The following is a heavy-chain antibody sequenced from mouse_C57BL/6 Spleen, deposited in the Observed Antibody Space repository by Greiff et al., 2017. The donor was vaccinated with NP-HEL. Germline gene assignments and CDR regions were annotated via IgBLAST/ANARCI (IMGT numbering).Heavy chain of an antibody. J-gene: IGHJ4*01. Sequence: EVQLQESGPGLVKPSQSLSLTCSVTGYSITSGYYWNWIRQVPGNKLEWMGYISYDGSNNYNPSLKNRISITRDTSKNQFFLKLNSVTTEDTATYYCARDGDYWGQGTSVTVSS. CDR2: ISYDGSN. CDR3: ARDGDY. CDR1: GYSITSGYY. V-gene: IGHV3-6*01.